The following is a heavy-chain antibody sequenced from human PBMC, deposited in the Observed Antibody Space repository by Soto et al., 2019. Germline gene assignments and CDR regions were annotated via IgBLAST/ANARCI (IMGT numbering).Heavy chain of an antibody. CDR3: ARGITSRLVFYYYYMDV. V-gene: IGHV1-2*02. CDR1: GYTFTGYY. J-gene: IGHJ6*03. CDR2: INPTNSGT. Sequence: GASVKVSCKASGYTFTGYYIHWVRQAPGQGLQWLGWINPTNSGTRYARSFQGRVTVTRDTSISTAYMELSSLRSDDTAVYYCARGITSRLVFYYYYMDVWGFGTTVTVSS.